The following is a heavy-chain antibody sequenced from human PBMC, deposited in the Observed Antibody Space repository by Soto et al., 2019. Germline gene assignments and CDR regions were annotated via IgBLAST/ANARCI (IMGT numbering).Heavy chain of an antibody. Sequence: QVQLVESGGGVVQPEKSLRLSCAASGFIFSNYGMHWVRQAPGKGREWEAVIWYDGHKEYYADSVKGRFIISRDNSRNRVYLQMNSLRSKGMAVYYCERERAVDYYHWFNTWGQGTLVTVS. CDR3: ERERAVDYYHWFNT. CDR1: GFIFSNYG. D-gene: IGHD3-3*02. CDR2: IWYDGHKE. J-gene: IGHJ5*02. V-gene: IGHV3-33*01.